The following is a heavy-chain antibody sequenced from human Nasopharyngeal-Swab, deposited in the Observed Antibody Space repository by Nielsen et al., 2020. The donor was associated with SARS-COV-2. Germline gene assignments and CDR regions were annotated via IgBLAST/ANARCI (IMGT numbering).Heavy chain of an antibody. CDR1: GGPSSSRRYY. Sequence: GALGLPCPVFGGPSSSRRYYWGRVRQPPGKGPEWIGSIYYSGSTYYNPSLKSRVTISVDTSKNQFSLKLSSVTAADTAVYYCARHRGIYYYYYGMDVWGQGTTVTVSS. CDR2: IYYSGST. D-gene: IGHD3-10*01. J-gene: IGHJ6*02. CDR3: ARHRGIYYYYYGMDV. V-gene: IGHV4-39*01.